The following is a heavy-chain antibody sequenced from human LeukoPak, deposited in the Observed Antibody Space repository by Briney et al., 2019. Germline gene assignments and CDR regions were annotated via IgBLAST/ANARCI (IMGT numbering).Heavy chain of an antibody. J-gene: IGHJ4*02. V-gene: IGHV3-48*01. D-gene: IGHD1-26*01. CDR2: ISSSSSTI. CDR3: ARGGGPGVVGATVLS. CDR1: GFTFSSYS. Sequence: QPGGSLRLSCAASGFTFSSYSMNWVRQAPGKGLEWVSYISSSSSTIYYADSVKGRFTISRDNAKNSLYLQMNSLRAEDTAVYYCARGGGPGVVGATVLSWGQGTLVTVSS.